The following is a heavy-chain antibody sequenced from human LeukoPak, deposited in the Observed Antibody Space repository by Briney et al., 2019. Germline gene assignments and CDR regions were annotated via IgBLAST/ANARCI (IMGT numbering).Heavy chain of an antibody. D-gene: IGHD6-13*01. V-gene: IGHV1-18*01. CDR2: ISAYNGNT. Sequence: ASVKVSCKASGYTFTSYGISWVRQAPGQGLERMGWISAYNGNTNYAQKLQGRVTMTTDTSTSTAYMELRSLRSDDTAVYYCARDRARGSSWYRRDYWGQGTLVTVSS. CDR3: ARDRARGSSWYRRDY. J-gene: IGHJ4*02. CDR1: GYTFTSYG.